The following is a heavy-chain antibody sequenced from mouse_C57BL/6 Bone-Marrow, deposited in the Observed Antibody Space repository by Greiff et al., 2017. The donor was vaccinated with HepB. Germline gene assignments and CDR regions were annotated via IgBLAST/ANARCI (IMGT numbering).Heavy chain of an antibody. CDR1: GYTFTSYW. V-gene: IGHV1-7*01. J-gene: IGHJ4*01. CDR3: AAGGSSSSYAMDY. CDR2: INPSSGYT. Sequence: VQLQQSGAELAKPGASVKLSCKASGYTFTSYWMHWVKQRPGQGLEWIGYINPSSGYTKYNQKFKDKATLTADKSSSTAYMQLSSLTYEDSAVYYCAAGGSSSSYAMDYWGQGTSVTVSS. D-gene: IGHD1-1*01.